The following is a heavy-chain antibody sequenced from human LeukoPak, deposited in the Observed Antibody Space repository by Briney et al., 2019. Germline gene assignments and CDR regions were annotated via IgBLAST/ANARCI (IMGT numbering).Heavy chain of an antibody. D-gene: IGHD2-2*01. J-gene: IGHJ6*03. Sequence: PSETLSLTCTVSGGSISSSSYYWGWIRQPPGKGLEWIGSIYYSGSTYYNPSLKSRVTMSVDTSKNQFSLKLSSVTAADTAVYYCARVGCSSTSCYRARDYYYYMDVWGKGTTVTVSS. CDR3: ARVGCSSTSCYRARDYYYYMDV. CDR1: GGSISSSSYY. CDR2: IYYSGST. V-gene: IGHV4-39*07.